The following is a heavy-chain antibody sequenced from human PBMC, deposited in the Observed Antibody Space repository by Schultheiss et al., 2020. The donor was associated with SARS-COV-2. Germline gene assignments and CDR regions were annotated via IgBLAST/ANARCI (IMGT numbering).Heavy chain of an antibody. J-gene: IGHJ3*02. V-gene: IGHV4-61*05. CDR2: IYYSGST. D-gene: IGHD4-17*01. Sequence: GSLRLSCTVSGGSISSSSYYWSWIRQPPGKGLEWIGYIYYSGSTNYNPSLKSRVTISVDTSKNQFSLKLSSVTAADTAVYYCARHRTMTTSYDAFDIWGQGTMVTVSS. CDR1: GGSISSSSYY. CDR3: ARHRTMTTSYDAFDI.